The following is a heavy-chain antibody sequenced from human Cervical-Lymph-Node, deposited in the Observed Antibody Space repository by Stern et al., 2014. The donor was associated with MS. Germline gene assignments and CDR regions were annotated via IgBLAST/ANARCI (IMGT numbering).Heavy chain of an antibody. CDR2: IIPIIGTA. Sequence: VQLVESGAEVQKPGSSVKVSCRASGGTFSSSDISWVRQDPGQGLEWMGGIIPIIGTANYAQKYQGRVTITADESTSTAYMELSSLRSEDTAIYYCALGGFGHYFEYWGQGTLVTVSS. V-gene: IGHV1-69*01. CDR3: ALGGFGHYFEY. D-gene: IGHD3-10*01. CDR1: GGTFSSSD. J-gene: IGHJ4*02.